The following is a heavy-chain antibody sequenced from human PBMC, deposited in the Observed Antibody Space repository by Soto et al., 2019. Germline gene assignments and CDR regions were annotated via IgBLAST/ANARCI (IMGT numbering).Heavy chain of an antibody. CDR3: ARHYYGSGSYLPTFDY. Sequence: SETLSLTCTVSNDSISSTTYFWGWIRQPPGKGLEWIGSISYSGSTFYNPSLKSRVTISVETSKNQFSLKLSSMTAADTAVYYCARHYYGSGSYLPTFDYWGQGTLVTVS. J-gene: IGHJ4*02. V-gene: IGHV4-39*01. CDR1: NDSISSTTYF. D-gene: IGHD3-10*01. CDR2: ISYSGST.